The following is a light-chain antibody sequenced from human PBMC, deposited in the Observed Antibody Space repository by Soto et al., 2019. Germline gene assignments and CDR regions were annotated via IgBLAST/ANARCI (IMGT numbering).Light chain of an antibody. J-gene: IGLJ1*01. CDR3: SSYTSSTLYV. CDR1: SSDVGGYNY. Sequence: QSALTQPASVSGSPGQSITTSCTGTSSDVGGYNYVSWYQQHPGKAPKLMIYDVSNRPSGVSNRFSGSKSGNTASLTISGLQAEDEADYYRSSYTSSTLYVFGTGTKVTVL. CDR2: DVS. V-gene: IGLV2-14*01.